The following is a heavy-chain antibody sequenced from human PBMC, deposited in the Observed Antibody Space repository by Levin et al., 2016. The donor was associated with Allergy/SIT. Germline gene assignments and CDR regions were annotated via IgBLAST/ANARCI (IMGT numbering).Heavy chain of an antibody. Sequence: SETLSLTCAVYGGSFSGYYWSWIRQPPGKGLEWIGEINHSGSTNYNPSLKSRVTISVDTSKNQFSLKLSSVTAADTAVYYCARGRSSSSWKPAAWFDPWGQGTLVTVSS. J-gene: IGHJ5*02. CDR2: INHSGST. CDR1: GGSFSGYY. D-gene: IGHD6-13*01. CDR3: ARGRSSSSWKPAAWFDP. V-gene: IGHV4-34*01.